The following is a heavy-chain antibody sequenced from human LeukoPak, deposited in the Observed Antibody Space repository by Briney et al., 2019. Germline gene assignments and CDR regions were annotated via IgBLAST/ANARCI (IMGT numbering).Heavy chain of an antibody. CDR3: ARDRAAAPGGYFDY. V-gene: IGHV3-30-3*01. Sequence: GGSLRLSCEASGFTFSHYAMHWVRQSPGKGLEWVALISYDGSNIQYADSVKGRLTISRDNPKNTLYLQMNTLRTEDTALYYCARDRAAAPGGYFDYWGQGTLVTVSS. CDR2: ISYDGSNI. CDR1: GFTFSHYA. J-gene: IGHJ4*02. D-gene: IGHD6-13*01.